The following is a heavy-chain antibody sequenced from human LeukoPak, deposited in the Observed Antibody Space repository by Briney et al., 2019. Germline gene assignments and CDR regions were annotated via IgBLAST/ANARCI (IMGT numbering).Heavy chain of an antibody. J-gene: IGHJ5*02. CDR2: ISGSGGST. CDR1: GFTFSSYW. V-gene: IGHV3-23*01. CDR3: AKDEVYNRNEAGWFDP. D-gene: IGHD1-1*01. Sequence: GGSLRLSCAAPGFTFSSYWMSWVRQAPGKGLEWVSAISGSGGSTYYADSVKGRFTISRDNSKNTLYPQMNSLRAEDTAVYYCAKDEVYNRNEAGWFDPWGQGTLVTVSS.